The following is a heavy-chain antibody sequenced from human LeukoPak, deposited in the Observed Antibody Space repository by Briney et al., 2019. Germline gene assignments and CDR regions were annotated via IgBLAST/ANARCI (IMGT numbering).Heavy chain of an antibody. CDR1: GLTFNSYW. CDR2: INGDASNT. Sequence: PGGSLRLSCAASGLTFNSYWMHWVRQVAGKGLVWVARINGDASNTTYADSVKGRFTTSRDNAKNALYLQMNSLRAEDTAVYYCTKDRLDYYASFTSYNPGAFDIWGQGTMVTVSS. V-gene: IGHV3-74*03. CDR3: TKDRLDYYASFTSYNPGAFDI. J-gene: IGHJ3*02. D-gene: IGHD3-10*01.